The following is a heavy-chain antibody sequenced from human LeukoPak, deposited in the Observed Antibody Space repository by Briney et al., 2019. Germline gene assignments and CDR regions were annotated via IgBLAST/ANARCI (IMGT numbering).Heavy chain of an antibody. D-gene: IGHD5-18*01. V-gene: IGHV3-48*02. J-gene: IGHJ4*02. CDR2: IRSSSSTI. CDR1: GFTFSSYS. Sequence: GGSLRLSCAASGFTFSSYSMNWVRQAPGKGLEWVSYIRSSSSTIYYADSVKGRFTISRDNAKNSPYLQMNSLRDEDTAVYYCARDGIQLWTGAFDYWGQGTLVTVSS. CDR3: ARDGIQLWTGAFDY.